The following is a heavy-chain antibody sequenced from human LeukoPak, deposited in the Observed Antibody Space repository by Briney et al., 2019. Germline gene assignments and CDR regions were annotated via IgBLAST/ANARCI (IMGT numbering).Heavy chain of an antibody. CDR1: GGTFSSYA. V-gene: IGHV1-69*04. Sequence: SVKVSCKASGGTFSSYAISRVRQAPGQGLEWMGRIIPIFGIANYAQKFQGRVTITADKSTSTAYMELSSLRSEDTAVYYCARGGQQLVRDYYYGMDVWGQGTTVTVCS. J-gene: IGHJ6*02. D-gene: IGHD6-13*01. CDR3: ARGGQQLVRDYYYGMDV. CDR2: IIPIFGIA.